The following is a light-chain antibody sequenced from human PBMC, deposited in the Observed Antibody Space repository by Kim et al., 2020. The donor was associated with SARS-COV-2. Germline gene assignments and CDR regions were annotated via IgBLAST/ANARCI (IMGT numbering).Light chain of an antibody. V-gene: IGLV3-19*01. CDR2: GKN. CDR3: NSRDSSGNHHYV. Sequence: SSELTQDPAVSVALGQTVRITCQGDSLRSYYASWYQQKPGQAPVLVIYGKNNRPSGIPDRFSGSSSGNTASLTITGAQAEDEADYYCNSRDSSGNHHYVF. CDR1: SLRSYY. J-gene: IGLJ1*01.